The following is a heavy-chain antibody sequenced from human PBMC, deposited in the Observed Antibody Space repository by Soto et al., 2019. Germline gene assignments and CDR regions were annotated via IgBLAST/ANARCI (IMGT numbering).Heavy chain of an antibody. D-gene: IGHD3-22*01. CDR2: IIPIFGTA. V-gene: IGHV1-69*06. J-gene: IGHJ4*02. CDR3: ARVDYYDSSGYYGTCFDY. Sequence: QVQLVQSGAEVKKPGSSVKVSCKASGGTFSSYAISWVRQAPGQGLEWMGGIIPIFGTANCAQKFQGRVTITADKSTSTAYMELSSLRSEDTAVYYCARVDYYDSSGYYGTCFDYWGQGTLVTVSS. CDR1: GGTFSSYA.